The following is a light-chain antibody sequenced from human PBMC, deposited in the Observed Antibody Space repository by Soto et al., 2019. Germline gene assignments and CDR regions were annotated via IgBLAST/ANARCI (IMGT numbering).Light chain of an antibody. Sequence: DIQMTQSPSTLSASVVDRVTITCLANESISSWLAWYQQRPGKAPKLLIYKASTLKSGVPSRFSGSGSGTEFTLTISSLQPDDFATYYCQHYNSYSEACGQGTKVDIK. CDR1: ESISSW. CDR2: KAS. J-gene: IGKJ1*01. V-gene: IGKV1-5*03. CDR3: QHYNSYSEA.